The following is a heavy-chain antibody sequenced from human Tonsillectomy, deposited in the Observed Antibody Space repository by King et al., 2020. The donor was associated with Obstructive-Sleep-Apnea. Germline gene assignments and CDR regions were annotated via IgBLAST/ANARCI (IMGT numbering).Heavy chain of an antibody. V-gene: IGHV1-18*04. J-gene: IGHJ4*02. D-gene: IGHD3-9*01. CDR3: ARGGPDPYDILTATNGLFDY. CDR1: GYSFTSYG. CDR2: ISAYNGNT. Sequence: QLVQSGAEVKKPGASVKVSCKASGYSFTSYGATWVRQAPGQGLEWMGWISAYNGNTDYAQKLQGRVTMTIDTSTSTAYMELRSLRSDDTAVYFCARGGPDPYDILTATNGLFDYWGQGTLVTVSS.